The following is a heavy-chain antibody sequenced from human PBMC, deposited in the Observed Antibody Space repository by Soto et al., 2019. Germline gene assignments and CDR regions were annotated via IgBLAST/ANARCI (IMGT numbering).Heavy chain of an antibody. Sequence: ASVKVSCKASGYTFTTYDINWVRQTSGQGLEWMGWVNPTSANTGYAQKFRGRVSMTRNTSINTAFMELSSLRSEDTGVCYCVREMRTSTPNWGQGAVLKVSS. CDR1: GYTFTTYD. D-gene: IGHD2-2*01. CDR3: VREMRTSTPN. CDR2: VNPTSANT. J-gene: IGHJ4*03. V-gene: IGHV1-8*01.